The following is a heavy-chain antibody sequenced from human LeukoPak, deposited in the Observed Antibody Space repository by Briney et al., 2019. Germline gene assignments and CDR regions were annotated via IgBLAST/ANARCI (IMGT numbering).Heavy chain of an antibody. J-gene: IGHJ4*02. CDR1: GFTFSSYS. V-gene: IGHV3-21*01. D-gene: IGHD1-26*01. Sequence: GGSLRLSCAASGFTFSSYSMNWVRQAPGKGLEWVSSISSSSGYIYYADSVKGRFTISRDNAKNSLYLQMNSLRAEDTAVYYCARAYSGSSDYWGQGTLVTVSS. CDR3: ARAYSGSSDY. CDR2: ISSSSGYI.